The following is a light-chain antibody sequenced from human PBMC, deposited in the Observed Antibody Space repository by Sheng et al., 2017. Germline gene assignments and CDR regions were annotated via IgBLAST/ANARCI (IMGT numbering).Light chain of an antibody. CDR1: SSNIGAGYD. CDR3: SSYAGSNTFV. CDR2: DNK. J-gene: IGLJ1*01. V-gene: IGLV1-40*01. Sequence: QSVLTQPPSVSGAPGQRVTISCTGSSSNIGAGYDVHWYQHLPGTAPKLLIYDNKNRPSGVPDRFSGSKSGTSASLAITGLQAEDEADYYCSSYAGSNTFVFGTGTKVTVL.